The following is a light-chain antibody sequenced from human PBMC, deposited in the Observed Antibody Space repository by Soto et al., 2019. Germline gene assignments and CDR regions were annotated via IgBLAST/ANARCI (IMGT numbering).Light chain of an antibody. CDR1: QSFSRSY. V-gene: IGKV3-20*01. Sequence: EIVLTQSPGTLSSSPGERATLSCRASQSFSRSYLAWYQQKPGQAPRLVIYGASSRATGIPDRFSGSGSGTDFTLTISRLEPEDFAVYYCQQYGTSGWTFGQGTKLEIK. CDR2: GAS. CDR3: QQYGTSGWT. J-gene: IGKJ2*01.